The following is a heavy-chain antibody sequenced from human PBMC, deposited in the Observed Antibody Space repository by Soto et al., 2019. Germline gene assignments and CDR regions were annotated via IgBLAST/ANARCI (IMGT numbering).Heavy chain of an antibody. Sequence: QVQLVQSGAEVKKPGASVKVSCKASGYTFTSYAMHWVRQAPGQRLEWMGWINAGNGNTKYSQKFQGRVTITSDTSAXXXXXXXXXXXXXXXXXXXXXXXXXXXXNYGYWGQGTLVTVSS. CDR2: INAGNGNT. CDR1: GYTFTSYA. D-gene: IGHD3-16*01. CDR3: XXXXXXXXNYGY. V-gene: IGHV1-3*01. J-gene: IGHJ4*02.